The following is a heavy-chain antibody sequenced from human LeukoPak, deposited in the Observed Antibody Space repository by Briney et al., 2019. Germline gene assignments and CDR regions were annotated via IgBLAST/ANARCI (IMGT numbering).Heavy chain of an antibody. CDR3: ARNIGTAQQLIY. V-gene: IGHV3-7*01. Sequence: GGSLRLSCAASGFTSSTYWMSWVRQAPGKGLEWVANIKQDGSDQYYVDSVKGRFTISRDNAKNSLYLQMNSLRAEDTAVYYCARNIGTAQQLIYWGQGTLVTVSS. J-gene: IGHJ4*02. CDR2: IKQDGSDQ. D-gene: IGHD6-13*01. CDR1: GFTSSTYW.